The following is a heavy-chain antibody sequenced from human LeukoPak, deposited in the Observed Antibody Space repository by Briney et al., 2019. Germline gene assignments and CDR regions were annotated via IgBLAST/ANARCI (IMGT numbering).Heavy chain of an antibody. Sequence: ASVKVSCKASGYTFTSYYMHWVRQAPGQGLEWMGIINPSGGSTSYAQKFQGRVTMTRDMSTSTVYMELSSLRSDDTAMYYCAREGGGSGSLLGKNWFDPWGQGTLVTVSS. CDR2: INPSGGST. D-gene: IGHD3-10*01. CDR1: GYTFTSYY. V-gene: IGHV1-46*01. J-gene: IGHJ5*02. CDR3: AREGGGSGSLLGKNWFDP.